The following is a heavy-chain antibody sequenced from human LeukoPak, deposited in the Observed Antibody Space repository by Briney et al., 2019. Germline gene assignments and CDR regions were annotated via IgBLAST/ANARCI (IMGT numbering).Heavy chain of an antibody. J-gene: IGHJ4*02. Sequence: GGSLRLSCAASGFTFSSYWMSWVRQAPGKGLEWVGNIKQDGSEKYYVDSVKGRFTISRDNAKNSLYLQMNSLRAEDTAVYYCARDSLTYYYDSSGPTDYWGQGTLVTVSS. V-gene: IGHV3-7*01. CDR1: GFTFSSYW. D-gene: IGHD3-22*01. CDR3: ARDSLTYYYDSSGPTDY. CDR2: IKQDGSEK.